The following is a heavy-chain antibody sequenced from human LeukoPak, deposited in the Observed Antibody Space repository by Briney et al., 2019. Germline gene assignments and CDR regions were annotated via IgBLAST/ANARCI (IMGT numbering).Heavy chain of an antibody. CDR2: ISSSSSTI. Sequence: GGSLRLSCAASGFTFSSYSMNWVRQAPGKGLEWVSYISSSSSTIYYADSVKGRFTISRDNAKNSLYLQMNSLRAEDTAVYYCASGGEYCSGTSCYSSFDYWGQGTLVTVSS. D-gene: IGHD2-2*01. CDR3: ASGGEYCSGTSCYSSFDY. V-gene: IGHV3-48*04. CDR1: GFTFSSYS. J-gene: IGHJ4*02.